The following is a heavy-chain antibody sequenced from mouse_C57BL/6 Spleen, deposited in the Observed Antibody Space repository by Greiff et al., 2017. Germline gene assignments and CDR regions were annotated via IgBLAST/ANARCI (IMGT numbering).Heavy chain of an antibody. CDR2: IYPGSGST. D-gene: IGHD2-1*01. J-gene: IGHJ2*01. Sequence: QVQLQQPGAELVKPGASVKMFCKASGYTFTRYWITWGEQRPGQGLGWSGGIYPGSGSTNKNEKFKSKATPTVDTSSRTAYMQLSSLTSEDSAVYYCARGVTYYFDYWGQGTTLTVSS. V-gene: IGHV1-55*01. CDR3: ARGVTYYFDY. CDR1: GYTFTRYW.